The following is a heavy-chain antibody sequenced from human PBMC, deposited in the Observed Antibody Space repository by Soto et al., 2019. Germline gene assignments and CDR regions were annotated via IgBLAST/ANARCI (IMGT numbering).Heavy chain of an antibody. J-gene: IGHJ4*02. CDR3: ARVRNYYGSGSYPFDY. CDR2: INSDGSST. Sequence: GSLRLSCAASGFTFSSYWMHWVRQAPGKGLVWVSRINSDGSSTSYADSVKGRFTISRDNAKNTLYLQMNSLRAEDTAVYYCARVRNYYGSGSYPFDYWGQGTLGTGSS. V-gene: IGHV3-74*01. D-gene: IGHD3-10*01. CDR1: GFTFSSYW.